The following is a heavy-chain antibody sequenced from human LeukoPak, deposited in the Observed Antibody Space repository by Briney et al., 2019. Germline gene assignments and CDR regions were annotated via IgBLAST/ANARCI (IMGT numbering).Heavy chain of an antibody. CDR1: GFTLSSYW. V-gene: IGHV3-74*01. Sequence: PGGSLRLSCTASGFTLSSYWMHWVRQAPGKGLVWVSRINTDGNSTTYADFVKGRFTISRDNAKNLLYLQMNSLRDEDTAVYYCVCLGGDFAPYYYYGVDVWGQGTTVTVS. J-gene: IGHJ6*02. CDR2: INTDGNST. D-gene: IGHD3-16*01. CDR3: VCLGGDFAPYYYYGVDV.